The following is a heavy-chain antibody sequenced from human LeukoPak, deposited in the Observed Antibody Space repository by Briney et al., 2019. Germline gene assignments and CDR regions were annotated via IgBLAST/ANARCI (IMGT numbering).Heavy chain of an antibody. J-gene: IGHJ1*01. D-gene: IGHD1-26*01. CDR3: AASGSYYSESFQH. CDR1: GRSFSGYY. V-gene: IGHV4-34*01. Sequence: PSETLSLTCAVYGRSFSGYYWSWIRQPPGKGLEWIGEINPSGSTNYNPSPKSGVTISGYTSKNQLSLNLRSVTAADTAVYYCAASGSYYSESFQHWGHGTLVTVSS. CDR2: INPSGST.